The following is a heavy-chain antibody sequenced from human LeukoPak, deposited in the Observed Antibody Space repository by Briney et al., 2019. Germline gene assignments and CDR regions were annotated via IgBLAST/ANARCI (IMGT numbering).Heavy chain of an antibody. CDR2: IFYSGST. J-gene: IGHJ3*02. Sequence: KASETLSLTCTVSGGSISGYYWNWIRQPPGKGLEWIGYIFYSGSTNYSPSLKSRVTISVDTSKNQFSLKLSSVTAADTAVYYCARVNNRLYAFDIWGQGTVVTVSS. CDR1: GGSISGYY. D-gene: IGHD1/OR15-1a*01. V-gene: IGHV4-59*01. CDR3: ARVNNRLYAFDI.